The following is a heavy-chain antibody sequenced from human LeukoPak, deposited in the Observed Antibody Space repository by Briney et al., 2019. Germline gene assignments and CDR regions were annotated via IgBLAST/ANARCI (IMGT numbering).Heavy chain of an antibody. J-gene: IGHJ4*02. CDR3: ARGGTRVRGIGFDY. Sequence: PSETLSLTCTVSGGSISSGSYYWSWIRQPAGKGLEWIGRIYTSGSTNYNPSLKSRVTISVDTSKNQFSLKLSSVTAADTAVYYCARGGTRVRGIGFDYWGQGTLVTVSS. CDR1: GGSISSGSYY. D-gene: IGHD3-16*01. V-gene: IGHV4-61*02. CDR2: IYTSGST.